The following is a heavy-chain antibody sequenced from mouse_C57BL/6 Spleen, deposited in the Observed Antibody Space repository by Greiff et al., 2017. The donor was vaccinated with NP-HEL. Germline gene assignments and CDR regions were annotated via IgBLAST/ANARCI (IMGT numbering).Heavy chain of an antibody. Sequence: QVQLKESGAELARPGASVKMSCKASGYTFTSYTMHWVKQRPGQGLEWIGYINPSSGYTKYNQKFKDKATLTADKSSSTAYMQLSSLTSEDSAVYYCARRGDYDGFAYWGQGTLVTGSA. V-gene: IGHV1-4*01. CDR2: INPSSGYT. D-gene: IGHD2-4*01. CDR1: GYTFTSYT. J-gene: IGHJ3*01. CDR3: ARRGDYDGFAY.